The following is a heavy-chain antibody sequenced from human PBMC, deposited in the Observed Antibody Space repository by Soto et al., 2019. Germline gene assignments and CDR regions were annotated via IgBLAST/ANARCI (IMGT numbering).Heavy chain of an antibody. Sequence: PGGSLRLSCSAYGFTFSSYAMHWVRQAPGKGLEYVSAISSNGGSTYYADSVKGRFTISRDNSKNTLYLQMSSLRAEDTAVYYCVKDRKYYHFWSAYDYWGQGTLVTVSS. J-gene: IGHJ4*02. V-gene: IGHV3-64D*08. CDR1: GFTFSSYA. D-gene: IGHD3-3*01. CDR3: VKDRKYYHFWSAYDY. CDR2: ISSNGGST.